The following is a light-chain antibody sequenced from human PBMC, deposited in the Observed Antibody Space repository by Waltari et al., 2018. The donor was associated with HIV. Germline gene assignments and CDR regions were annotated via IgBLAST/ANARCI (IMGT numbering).Light chain of an antibody. V-gene: IGLV3-25*03. CDR3: QSADIVVL. Sequence: SSELTQPPSVSVSPGQTARITCSGDRLSKQYTHWYQQRPGQSPLMVMYKDTERPPGIPERFSGSSSGTTVTLTISGARAEDEADYFCQSADIVVLFGGGTKLTVL. J-gene: IGLJ2*01. CDR1: RLSKQY. CDR2: KDT.